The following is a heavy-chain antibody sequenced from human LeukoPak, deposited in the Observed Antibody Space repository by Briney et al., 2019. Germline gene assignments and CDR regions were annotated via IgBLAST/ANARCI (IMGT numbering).Heavy chain of an antibody. V-gene: IGHV4-39*02. J-gene: IGHJ4*02. CDR2: IYYSGDT. D-gene: IGHD7-27*01. CDR3: ARDGRLGRVDY. CDR1: GGSITSSSHY. Sequence: SETLSLTCTVSGGSITSSSHYWGWIRQPPGKGLEWIGSIYYSGDTYYNPSLKSRVTTSVDTSKSQFSLRLSSVTAADTAVYYCARDGRLGRVDYWGQGTLVTVSS.